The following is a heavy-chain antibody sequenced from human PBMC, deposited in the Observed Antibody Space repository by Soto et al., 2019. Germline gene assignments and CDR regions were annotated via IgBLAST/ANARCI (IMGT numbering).Heavy chain of an antibody. CDR1: GFTFSSYA. CDR2: ISYDGSNK. V-gene: IGHV3-30-3*01. D-gene: IGHD6-13*01. J-gene: IGHJ4*02. Sequence: GGSLRLSCAASGFTFSSYAMHWVRQAPGKGLEWVAVISYDGSNKYYADSVKGRFTISRDNSKNTLYLQMNSLRAEDTAVYYCAREEIAAAGRGYFDYWGQGTLVTVSS. CDR3: AREEIAAAGRGYFDY.